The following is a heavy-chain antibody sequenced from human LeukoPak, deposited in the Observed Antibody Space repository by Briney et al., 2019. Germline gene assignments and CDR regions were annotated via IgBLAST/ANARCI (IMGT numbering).Heavy chain of an antibody. J-gene: IGHJ5*02. CDR1: GCTLSSYW. CDR3: ARVLVGGTNWFDP. D-gene: IGHD1-26*01. CDR2: INSNGSKK. Sequence: PWGSLRLSCAASGCTLSSYWMSWVRQAPGKGLEWVANINSNGSKKYYEDSVKRRFTISRDNAKNSLYLPMTSLTIDDTAVFYCARVLVGGTNWFDPWGQGTLVTVSS. V-gene: IGHV3-7*02.